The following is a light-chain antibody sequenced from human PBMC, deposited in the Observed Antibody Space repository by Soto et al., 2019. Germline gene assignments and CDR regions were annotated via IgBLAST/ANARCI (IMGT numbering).Light chain of an antibody. CDR1: QSISSW. Sequence: DIQMTQSPSTLAAFVGDRVTMTCRASQSISSWLAWYQQKPGKAPKLLIYKASSLESGVPSRFSGSGSGTEFTLTISSLQPDDFATYSCKQYNIYWTFRQGTQVDIK. J-gene: IGKJ1*01. CDR3: KQYNIYWT. V-gene: IGKV1-5*03. CDR2: KAS.